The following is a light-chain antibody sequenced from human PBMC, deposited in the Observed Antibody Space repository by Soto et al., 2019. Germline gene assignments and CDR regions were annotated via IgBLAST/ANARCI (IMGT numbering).Light chain of an antibody. CDR1: RSNIGTNS. Sequence: QSVLTQPPSASGTPGQRVTISCSGSRSNIGTNSVNWYQQLPGTAPKLRIFSNNQRPSGVPDRFSGFKSATSASLAIYGLQSEDEADYYCAAWDDSLNGYVFGTGTKLTV. CDR3: AAWDDSLNGYV. V-gene: IGLV1-44*01. J-gene: IGLJ1*01. CDR2: SNN.